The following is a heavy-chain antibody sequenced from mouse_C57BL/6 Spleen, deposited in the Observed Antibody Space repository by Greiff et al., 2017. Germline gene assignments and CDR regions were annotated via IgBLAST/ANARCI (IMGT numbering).Heavy chain of an antibody. CDR3: ASGADYYGSSYVFFAY. V-gene: IGHV1-82*01. J-gene: IGHJ3*01. CDR2: IYPGDGDT. CDR1: GYAFSSSW. D-gene: IGHD1-1*01. Sequence: VKLQESGPELVKPGASVKISCKASGYAFSSSWMNWVKQRPGKGLEWIGRIYPGDGDTNYNGKFKGKATLTADKSSSTAYMQLSSLTSEDSAVYFCASGADYYGSSYVFFAYWGQGTLVTVSA.